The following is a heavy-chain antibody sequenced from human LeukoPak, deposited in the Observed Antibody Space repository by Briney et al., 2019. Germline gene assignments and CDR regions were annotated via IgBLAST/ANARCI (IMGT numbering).Heavy chain of an antibody. CDR3: ATGSGSGILRIAHWYFDL. Sequence: ASVKGSCKVSGYTLTELSMHWVRQAPGKGLEWMGGFDPEDGETIYAQKFQGRVTMTEDTSTDTAYMEPSSLRSEDTAVYYCATGSGSGILRIAHWYFDLWGRGTLVTVSS. D-gene: IGHD3-10*01. CDR1: GYTLTELS. J-gene: IGHJ2*01. V-gene: IGHV1-24*01. CDR2: FDPEDGET.